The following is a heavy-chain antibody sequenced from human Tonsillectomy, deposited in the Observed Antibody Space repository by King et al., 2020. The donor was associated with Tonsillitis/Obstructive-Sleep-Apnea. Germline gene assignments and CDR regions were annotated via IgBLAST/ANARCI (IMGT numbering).Heavy chain of an antibody. CDR3: AREWYRYGMDV. CDR1: GFTFSSYE. V-gene: IGHV3-48*03. CDR2: ISSGGSTI. D-gene: IGHD6-13*01. J-gene: IGHJ6*02. Sequence: VQLVESGGGLVQPGGSLRLSCAASGFTFSSYEMNWVRQAPGKGLEWVSYISSGGSTIYYADSVKGRFTISRDNAKNSLYLQMNSLRAEDTAVYYCAREWYRYGMDVWGQGTTVTVSS.